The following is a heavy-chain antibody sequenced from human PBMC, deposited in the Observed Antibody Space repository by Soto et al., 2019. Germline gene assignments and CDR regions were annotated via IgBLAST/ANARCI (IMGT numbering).Heavy chain of an antibody. CDR1: GFTFGNYS. CDR2: IGSRGDT. CDR3: AREETAWPLAYGLDV. V-gene: IGHV3-21*01. J-gene: IGHJ6*02. D-gene: IGHD2-21*02. Sequence: GSLILSCAASGFTFGNYSMHWVRQAPGKGLEWVSSIGSRGDTYYADSVKGRLTISREYAKNSLSLQMNSLRAEDTAVYYCAREETAWPLAYGLDVWGQGTTVTVSS.